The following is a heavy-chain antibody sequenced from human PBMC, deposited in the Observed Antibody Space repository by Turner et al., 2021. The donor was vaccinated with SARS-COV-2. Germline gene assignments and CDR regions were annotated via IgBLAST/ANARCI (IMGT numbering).Heavy chain of an antibody. CDR3: ATSTVAGTELNYYGMDV. CDR2: IYYSGGT. D-gene: IGHD6-13*01. CDR1: GGAISSSSYY. V-gene: IGHV4-39*01. Sequence: QLQLQESGPGLVKPSETLSLTCTVYGGAISSSSYYWGWIRQPPGKGLEWIGSIYYSGGTYYNPSLKSRVTISVDTSKNQFSLKLSSVTAADTAVYYCATSTVAGTELNYYGMDVWGQGTTVTVSS. J-gene: IGHJ6*02.